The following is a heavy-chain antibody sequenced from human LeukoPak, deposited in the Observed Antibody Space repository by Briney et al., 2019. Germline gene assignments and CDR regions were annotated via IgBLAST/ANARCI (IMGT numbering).Heavy chain of an antibody. CDR3: AINAAAGTS. CDR2: ISSSGSTI. CDR1: GFTFSSYE. V-gene: IGHV3-48*03. D-gene: IGHD6-13*01. Sequence: PGGSLRLSCAASGFTFSSYEMNWVRQALGKGLEWVSYISSSGSTIYYADSVKGRFTISRDNAKNSLYLQMNSLRAEDTAVYYCAINAAAGTSWGQGTLVTVSS. J-gene: IGHJ5*02.